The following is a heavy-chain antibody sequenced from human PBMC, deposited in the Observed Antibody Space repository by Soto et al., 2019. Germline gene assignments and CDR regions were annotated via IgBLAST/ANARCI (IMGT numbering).Heavy chain of an antibody. Sequence: QVQLVQSGAEVKKPGASVKVSCKASGYTFTGYYMHWVRQAPGQGLEWMGWINPNSGGTNYAQKFQGRVTMTRDTSISTAYMELSRLRSDDTAVYYCARDPWRYYDSSGPFFDIWGQGTMVTVSS. V-gene: IGHV1-2*02. J-gene: IGHJ3*02. CDR2: INPNSGGT. CDR3: ARDPWRYYDSSGPFFDI. D-gene: IGHD3-22*01. CDR1: GYTFTGYY.